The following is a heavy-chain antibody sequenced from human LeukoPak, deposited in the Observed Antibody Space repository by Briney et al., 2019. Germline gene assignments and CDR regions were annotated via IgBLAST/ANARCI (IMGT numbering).Heavy chain of an antibody. D-gene: IGHD5-12*01. J-gene: IGHJ6*03. CDR3: ARGRRIVATISYYYYMDV. CDR2: MNPNSGNT. Sequence: SVKVSCKASGYTFTSYDINWVRQATGQGLEWMGWMNPNSGNTGYAQKFQGRVTMTRNTSISTAYMGLSSLRSEDTAVYYCARGRRIVATISYYYYMDVWGKGTTVTVSS. V-gene: IGHV1-8*01. CDR1: GYTFTSYD.